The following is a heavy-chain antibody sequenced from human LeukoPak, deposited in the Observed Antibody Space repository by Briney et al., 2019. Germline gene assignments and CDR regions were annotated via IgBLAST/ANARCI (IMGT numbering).Heavy chain of an antibody. V-gene: IGHV4-34*01. J-gene: IGHJ4*01. D-gene: IGHD1-26*01. Sequence: SETLSLTCAVYSGSLSGYYWSWLRDPPGRGLECIGEINDSESTNYNPSLKSRVPISVDTSKTQFSQKLTSVTAADTAVYYCARHVRLIVGAPRFDYWGDGTLVTVSS. CDR1: SGSLSGYY. CDR3: ARHVRLIVGAPRFDY. CDR2: INDSEST.